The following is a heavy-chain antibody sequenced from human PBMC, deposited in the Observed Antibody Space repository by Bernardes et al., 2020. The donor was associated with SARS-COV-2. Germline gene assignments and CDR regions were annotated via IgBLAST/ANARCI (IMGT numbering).Heavy chain of an antibody. CDR3: VRGGGDY. J-gene: IGHJ4*02. V-gene: IGHV3-7*04. Sequence: SCEASRFTFRSHWMSWVRQAPGKGLEWVADIDRDGTEIHYVDSMKGRFTVSRDNAKNLLYLQMSSLRVEDTAVYYCVRGGGDYWGQGTLVTVSS. D-gene: IGHD3-16*01. CDR2: IDRDGTEI. CDR1: RFTFRSHW.